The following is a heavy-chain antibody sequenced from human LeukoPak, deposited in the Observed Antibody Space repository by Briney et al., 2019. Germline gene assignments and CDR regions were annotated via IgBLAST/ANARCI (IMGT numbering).Heavy chain of an antibody. CDR2: IKKDGSEK. CDR3: ARDRYSSDWYLWAY. V-gene: IGHV3-7*01. D-gene: IGHD6-19*01. CDR1: GFTFSSYW. J-gene: IGHJ4*02. Sequence: GGSLRLSCAASGFTFSSYWMSWVRPAPGKGLEWVANIKKDGSEKYYMDSVKGRLTISRENAKNSLYLQMNSVRAEDTAVYYCARDRYSSDWYLWAYWGQGTLVTVSS.